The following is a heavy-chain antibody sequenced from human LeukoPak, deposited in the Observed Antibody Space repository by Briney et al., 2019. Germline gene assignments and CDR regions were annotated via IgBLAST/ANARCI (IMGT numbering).Heavy chain of an antibody. Sequence: ASVKVSCKASGYTFTMYTMHWVRQAPGQGLEWMGWINAGHGNTKYSQKFQARVTTTRDTSASTAYMELRSLRSEDTAVYYCAKGAGFAEPLPDYWGQGTLVTVSS. CDR3: AKGAGFAEPLPDY. CDR1: GYTFTMYT. D-gene: IGHD1-14*01. CDR2: INAGHGNT. J-gene: IGHJ4*02. V-gene: IGHV1-3*01.